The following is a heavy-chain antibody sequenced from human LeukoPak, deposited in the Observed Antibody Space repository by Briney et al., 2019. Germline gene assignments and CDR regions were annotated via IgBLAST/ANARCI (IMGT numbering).Heavy chain of an antibody. CDR2: IYTSGST. Sequence: SETLSLTCTVSGGSISSGSYYWSWIRQPAGKGLEWIGRIYTSGSTNYNPSLKSRVTISVDTSKNQFSLKLSSVTAEDTAVYYCASEYSSSSPFDYWGQGTLVTVSS. CDR3: ASEYSSSSPFDY. CDR1: GGSISSGSYY. V-gene: IGHV4-61*02. D-gene: IGHD6-13*01. J-gene: IGHJ4*02.